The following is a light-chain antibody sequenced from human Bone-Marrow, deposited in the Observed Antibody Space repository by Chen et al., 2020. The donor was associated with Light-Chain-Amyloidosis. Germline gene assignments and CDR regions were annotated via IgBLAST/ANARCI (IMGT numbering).Light chain of an antibody. V-gene: IGLV2-14*01. CDR2: DVN. J-gene: IGLJ2*01. Sequence: SALTQPASVSGSPGQSITISCTGTSSDIGGYNHVSWYQQHPGKAPKLMIYDVNNRPSGVSDRFSGSKSGNTASLTISGLQAEDEAAYYCSSDISTNRPVFGGGTNLAVL. CDR3: SSDISTNRPV. CDR1: SSDIGGYNH.